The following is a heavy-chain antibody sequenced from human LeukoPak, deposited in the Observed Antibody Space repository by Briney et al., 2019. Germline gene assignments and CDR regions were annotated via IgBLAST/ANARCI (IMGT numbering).Heavy chain of an antibody. D-gene: IGHD2-2*01. CDR1: GFTFQDYA. CDR2: ISWNSGSI. CDR3: AKDMYQNTLHGWFDP. V-gene: IGHV3-9*01. J-gene: IGHJ5*02. Sequence: SLVLSFAASGFTFQDYAMHWVRQAPGEGLGWVSVISWNSGSIVYADSVKGRFTISRDNAKNSLYLQMNSLRAEDTALYYCAKDMYQNTLHGWFDPWGQGTLVTVSS.